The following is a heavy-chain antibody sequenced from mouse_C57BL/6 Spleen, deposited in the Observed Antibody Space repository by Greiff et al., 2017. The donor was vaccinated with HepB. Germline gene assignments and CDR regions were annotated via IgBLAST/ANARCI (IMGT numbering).Heavy chain of an antibody. CDR2: INPNNGGT. CDR3: ARSPYYYGSSYWYFDV. Sequence: VQLQQSGPELVKPGASVKMSCKASGYTFTDYNMHWVKQSHGKSLEWIGYINPNNGGTSYNQKFKGKATLTVNKSSSTAYMELRSLTSEDSAVYYCARSPYYYGSSYWYFDVWGTGTTVTVSS. J-gene: IGHJ1*03. D-gene: IGHD1-1*01. V-gene: IGHV1-22*01. CDR1: GYTFTDYN.